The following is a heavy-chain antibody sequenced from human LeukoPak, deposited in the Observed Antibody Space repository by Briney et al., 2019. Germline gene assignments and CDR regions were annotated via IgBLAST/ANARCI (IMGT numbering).Heavy chain of an antibody. CDR1: GFTFSSYA. D-gene: IGHD6-6*01. V-gene: IGHV3-23*01. J-gene: IGHJ4*02. CDR2: ISNSGGST. Sequence: GGSLRLSCAASGFTFSSYAMNWVRQAPGKGLEWVPGISNSGGSTYYADSVKGRFTISRDNSKNRLYLQMNSLRAEDTAVYYCAKETSSSFDYWGQGTLVTVSS. CDR3: AKETSSSFDY.